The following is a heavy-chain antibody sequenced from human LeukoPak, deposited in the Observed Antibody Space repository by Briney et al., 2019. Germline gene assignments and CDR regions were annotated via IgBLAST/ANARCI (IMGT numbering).Heavy chain of an antibody. CDR1: GGTFSSYA. V-gene: IGHV1-69*05. D-gene: IGHD2-15*01. CDR3: ARDWWGNGCSGGSCYSDYYYYYMDV. Sequence: SVKVSCKASGGTFSSYAISWVRQAPGQGLEWMGRIIPIFGKANYAQKFQGRVTITTDESTSTAYMELSSLRSEDTAVYYCARDWWGNGCSGGSCYSDYYYYYMDVWGKGTTVTVSS. CDR2: IIPIFGKA. J-gene: IGHJ6*03.